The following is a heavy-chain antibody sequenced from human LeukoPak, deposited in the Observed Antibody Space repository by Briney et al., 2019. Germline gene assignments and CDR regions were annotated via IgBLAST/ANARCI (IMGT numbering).Heavy chain of an antibody. CDR1: GFTFSSYG. CDR2: IWYDGSNK. J-gene: IGHJ3*02. CDR3: ATPSYGGNSFGAFDI. Sequence: GGSLRLSCAASGFTFSSYGMHWVRQAPGKGLEWVAVIWYDGSNKYYADSVKGRFTISRDNSKNTLYLQMNSLRAEDTAVYYCATPSYGGNSFGAFDIWGQGTMVTVSS. D-gene: IGHD4-23*01. V-gene: IGHV3-33*01.